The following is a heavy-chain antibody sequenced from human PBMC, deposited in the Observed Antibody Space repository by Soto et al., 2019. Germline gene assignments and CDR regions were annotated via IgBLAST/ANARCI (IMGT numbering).Heavy chain of an antibody. CDR3: AKPIVATSFGMDV. Sequence: GGSLRLSCAASGFTFSSYGMHWVRQAPGKGLEWVAVISYDGSNKYYADSVKGRFTIPRDNSKNTPYLQMNSLRAEDTAVYYCAKPIVATSFGMDVWGQGTTVTV. J-gene: IGHJ6*02. CDR1: GFTFSSYG. CDR2: ISYDGSNK. V-gene: IGHV3-30*18. D-gene: IGHD5-12*01.